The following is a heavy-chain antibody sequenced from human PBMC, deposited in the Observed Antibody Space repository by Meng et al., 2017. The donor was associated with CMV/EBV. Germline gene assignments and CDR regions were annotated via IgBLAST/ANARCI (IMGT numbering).Heavy chain of an antibody. Sequence: SETLSLTCTVSGASVSSGSYYWSWIRQPPGKGLEWIGYIYYSGSTNYNPYLKSRVIISLDTSKNQFSLKLSSVTAADTAVYYCANNLVGTIPYWGQGTLVTVSS. CDR1: GASVSSGSYY. J-gene: IGHJ4*02. V-gene: IGHV4-61*01. CDR3: ANNLVGTIPY. D-gene: IGHD1-26*01. CDR2: IYYSGST.